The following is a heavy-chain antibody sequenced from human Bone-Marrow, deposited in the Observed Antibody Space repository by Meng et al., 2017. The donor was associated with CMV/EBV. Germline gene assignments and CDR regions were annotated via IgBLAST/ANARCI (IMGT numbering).Heavy chain of an antibody. V-gene: IGHV3-30*18. CDR3: AKDRSYLVDRPVGYYLDY. CDR1: FDSYG. Sequence: FDSYGMNWVRQAPGKGLEWVATISHDGSNKYYADSVKGRFTISRDNSKNTLYLQVNSLRAEDTAVYYCAKDRSYLVDRPVGYYLDYWGQGTLVTVSS. CDR2: ISHDGSNK. D-gene: IGHD1-26*01. J-gene: IGHJ4*02.